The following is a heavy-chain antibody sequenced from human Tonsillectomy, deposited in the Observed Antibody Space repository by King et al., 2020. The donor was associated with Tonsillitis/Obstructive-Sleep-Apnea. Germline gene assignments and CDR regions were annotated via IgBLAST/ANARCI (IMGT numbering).Heavy chain of an antibody. CDR3: AKCRPGGWT. J-gene: IGHJ5*02. CDR2: ISKDGSYK. Sequence: VQLVESGGGVVKPGGSLRLSCAASGFSFSDFGFHWVRQRPGKGLEWVAVISKDGSYKHYADSVKGRFTVSRDNSKNSLYLQMSSLRAEDTAVYYCAKCRPGGWTWGQGTLVTVSS. V-gene: IGHV3-30*18. D-gene: IGHD4-23*01. CDR1: GFSFSDFG.